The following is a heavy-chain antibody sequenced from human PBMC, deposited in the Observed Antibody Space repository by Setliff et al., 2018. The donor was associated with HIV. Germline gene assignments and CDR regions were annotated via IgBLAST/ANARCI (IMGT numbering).Heavy chain of an antibody. Sequence: LSLTCTVSGGSISNSNYFWGWIRQPPGKGLEWIGRIYSSGSTYYQPSLQGRVSMSIDSSKNHFSLSLRYVTAADTAVYYCARSFSGRYFWSGYYTGPDPKGENAFDIWGQGTMVTVSS. CDR1: GGSISNSNYF. J-gene: IGHJ3*02. CDR3: ARSFSGRYFWSGYYTGPDPKGENAFDI. V-gene: IGHV4-39*02. CDR2: IYSSGST. D-gene: IGHD3-3*01.